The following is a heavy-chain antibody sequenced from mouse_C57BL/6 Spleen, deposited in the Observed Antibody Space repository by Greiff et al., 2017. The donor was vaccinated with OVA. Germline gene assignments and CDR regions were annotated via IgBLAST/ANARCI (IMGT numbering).Heavy chain of an antibody. V-gene: IGHV14-4*01. CDR1: GFNIKDDY. J-gene: IGHJ3*01. CDR3: TTFPWLAY. Sequence: VQLQQSGAELVRPGASVKLSCTASGFNIKDDYMHWVKQRPEQGLEWIGWIDPENGDTEYASKFQGKATITADTSSNTAYLQLSSLTSEDTAVYYCTTFPWLAYWGQGTLVTVSA. CDR2: IDPENGDT.